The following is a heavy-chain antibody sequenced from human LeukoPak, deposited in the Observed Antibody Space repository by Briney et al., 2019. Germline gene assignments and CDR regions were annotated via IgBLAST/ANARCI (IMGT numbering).Heavy chain of an antibody. V-gene: IGHV1-24*01. D-gene: IGHD5-18*01. J-gene: IGHJ4*02. CDR1: GYTLTELS. CDR3: ASQRGYAYGFDS. Sequence: ASVKVSSKVSGYTLTELSMHWVRQAPGKGLEWMGGFDPEDGETIYAQKFQGRVTMTEDTSTDTAYMELSSLRSEDTAIYYCASQRGYAYGFDSWGQGTLVAVSS. CDR2: FDPEDGET.